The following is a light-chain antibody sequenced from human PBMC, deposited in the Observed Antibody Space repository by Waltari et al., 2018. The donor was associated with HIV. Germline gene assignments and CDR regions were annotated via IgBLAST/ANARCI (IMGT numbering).Light chain of an antibody. V-gene: IGKV1-5*03. CDR1: QSIGRW. J-gene: IGKJ1*01. CDR2: ETP. Sequence: DIQMTHSPSTVSASVGETVTITCRSSQSIGRWLAWYQQRPGEAPKLLIYETPTLAIGVPSIFSGSGSGTEFTLTVSRLQPEDFATYYCQQYNSHSRTFDQGP. CDR3: QQYNSHSRT.